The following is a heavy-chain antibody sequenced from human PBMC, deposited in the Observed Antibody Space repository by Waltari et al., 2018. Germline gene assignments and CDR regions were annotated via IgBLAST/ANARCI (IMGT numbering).Heavy chain of an antibody. V-gene: IGHV4-61*02. CDR3: ARERWLQFFHWFDP. D-gene: IGHD5-12*01. CDR2: IYTSGST. J-gene: IGHJ5*02. Sequence: QVQLQESGPGLVKPSQTLSLTCTVSGGSISSGSYYCSWIRQPAGKGLEWIGRIYTSGSTNYNPSLKSRVTISVDTSKNQFSLKLSSVTAADTAVYYCARERWLQFFHWFDPWGQGTLVTVSS. CDR1: GGSISSGSYY.